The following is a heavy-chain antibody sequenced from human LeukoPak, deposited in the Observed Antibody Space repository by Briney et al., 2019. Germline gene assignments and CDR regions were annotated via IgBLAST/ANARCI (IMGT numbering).Heavy chain of an antibody. CDR1: GYTFTGYY. CDR3: ARGGYYDFWSGYFTFDY. CDR2: INPNSGGT. V-gene: IGHV1-2*02. Sequence: GASVKVSCKASGYTFTGYYMHWVRQAPGQGLEWMGWINPNSGGTNYAQKFRGRVTMTRDTSISTAYMELSRLRSDDTAVYYCARGGYYDFWSGYFTFDYWRQGTLVTVSS. J-gene: IGHJ4*02. D-gene: IGHD3-3*01.